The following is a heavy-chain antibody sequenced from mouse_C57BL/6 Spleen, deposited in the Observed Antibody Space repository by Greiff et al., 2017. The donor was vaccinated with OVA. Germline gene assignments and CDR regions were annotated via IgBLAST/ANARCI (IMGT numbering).Heavy chain of an antibody. Sequence: EVKLMESGGGLVKPGGSLTLSCAASGFTFSDYGMHWVRQAPEKGLEWVAYISSGSSTIYYADTVKGRFTISRDNAKNTLFLQMTSLRSEDTAMYYCARPGIDYSMDYWGQGTSVTVSS. CDR3: ARPGIDYSMDY. CDR1: GFTFSDYG. V-gene: IGHV5-17*01. CDR2: ISSGSSTI. J-gene: IGHJ4*01.